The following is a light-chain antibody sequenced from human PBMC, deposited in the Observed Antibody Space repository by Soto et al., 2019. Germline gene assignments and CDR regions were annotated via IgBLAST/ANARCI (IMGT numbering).Light chain of an antibody. CDR2: GAS. CDR3: QQYNNWPLIT. J-gene: IGKJ5*01. V-gene: IGKV3-15*01. CDR1: QNIHNH. Sequence: IVLTQSPCTLSLSQGERATLSCRASQNIHNHMSWFLHKPGQAPRLLIYGASTRATGIPARFSGSGSGTEFTLTISSLQSEDFAVYYCQQYNNWPLITFGQGTRLEIK.